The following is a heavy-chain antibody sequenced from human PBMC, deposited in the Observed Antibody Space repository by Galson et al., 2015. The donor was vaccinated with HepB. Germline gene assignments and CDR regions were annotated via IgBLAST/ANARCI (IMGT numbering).Heavy chain of an antibody. V-gene: IGHV3-23*01. D-gene: IGHD4-17*01. CDR1: GFTFKNYP. J-gene: IGHJ6*03. CDR2: ISGSGDDT. CDR3: AKVAATVTADYYYYMDV. Sequence: SLRLSCAASGFTFKNYPMTWVRQAPGKGLEWVSAISGSGDDTYYADSVKGRFTISRDNSKNTLSLQMNSLRTEDTAVYFCAKVAATVTADYYYYMDVWGKGTTVTVSS.